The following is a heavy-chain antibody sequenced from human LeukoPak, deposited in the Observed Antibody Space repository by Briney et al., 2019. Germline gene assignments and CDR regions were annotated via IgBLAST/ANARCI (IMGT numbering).Heavy chain of an antibody. V-gene: IGHV3-7*01. CDR3: ARRVLYYDSSGYGTYYYYMDV. CDR1: GFTFSSYW. CDR2: IKQDGSEK. J-gene: IGHJ6*03. D-gene: IGHD3-22*01. Sequence: GGSLRLSCAASGFTFSSYWMSWVRQAPGKGLEWVANIKQDGSEKYYVDSVKGRFTISRDNAKNSLSLQMNSLRAEDTAVYYCARRVLYYDSSGYGTYYYYMDVWRKGTTVTVSS.